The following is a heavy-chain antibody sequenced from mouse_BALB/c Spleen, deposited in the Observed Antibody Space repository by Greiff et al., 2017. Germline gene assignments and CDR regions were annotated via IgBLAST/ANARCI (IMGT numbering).Heavy chain of an antibody. J-gene: IGHJ4*01. CDR1: GYAFSSYW. CDR2: IYPGDGDT. V-gene: IGHV1-80*01. CDR3: TYAMDY. Sequence: VQLQESGAELVRPGSSVKISCKASGYAFSSYWMNWVKQRPGQGLEWIGQIYPGDGDTNYNGKSKGKATLTADKSSSTAYMQLSSLTSEDSAVYFCTYAMDYWGQGTSVTVSS.